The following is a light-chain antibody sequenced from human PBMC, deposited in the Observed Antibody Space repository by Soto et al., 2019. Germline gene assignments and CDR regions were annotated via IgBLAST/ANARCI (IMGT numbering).Light chain of an antibody. CDR3: MQALQTPWT. V-gene: IGKV2-28*01. Sequence: DIVMTQSPLSLPVTPGEPASMSCKSSQSLLHSYGNNYLDWYLQKPGRYPQLLIHLGSNRSSGVPDKFSGSGSGTDFTLKISRVETEDVGVYYCMQALQTPWTFGQGTKVEIK. J-gene: IGKJ1*01. CDR2: LGS. CDR1: QSLLHSYGNNY.